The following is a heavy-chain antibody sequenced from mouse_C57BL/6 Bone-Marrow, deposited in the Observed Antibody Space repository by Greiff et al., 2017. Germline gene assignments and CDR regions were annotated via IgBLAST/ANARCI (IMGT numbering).Heavy chain of an antibody. CDR1: GYTFTNYW. J-gene: IGHJ2*01. CDR3: ARLGGPCFDY. D-gene: IGHD3-3*01. V-gene: IGHV1-63*01. Sequence: VQLQQSGAELVRPGTSVKMSCKASGYTFTNYWIGWAKQRPGHGLEWIGDIYPGGGYTNYNEKFKGKATLTADKSSSTAYMQCISLTSEDSDIYYCARLGGPCFDYWGQGTTLTVSA. CDR2: IYPGGGYT.